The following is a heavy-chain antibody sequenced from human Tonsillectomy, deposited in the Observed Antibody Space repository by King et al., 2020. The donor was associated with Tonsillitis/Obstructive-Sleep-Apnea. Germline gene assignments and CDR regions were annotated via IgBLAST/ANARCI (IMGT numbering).Heavy chain of an antibody. V-gene: IGHV4-39*07. Sequence: QLQESGPGLVKPSETLSLTCTVSGGSISSSSYYWGWIRQPPGKGLEWIGSICYSGSTYYNPSLKSRVTISVDTSKNQFSLKLSSVTAADTAVYYCARKPDYYYYGMDVWGQGTTVTVSS. J-gene: IGHJ6*02. CDR3: ARKPDYYYYGMDV. CDR2: ICYSGST. CDR1: GGSISSSSYY.